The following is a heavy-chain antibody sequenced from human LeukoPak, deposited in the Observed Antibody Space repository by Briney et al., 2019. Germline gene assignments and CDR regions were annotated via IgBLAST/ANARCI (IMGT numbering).Heavy chain of an antibody. CDR3: ARPSRFGELGYFDY. J-gene: IGHJ4*02. CDR1: GYTFTSYG. V-gene: IGHV1-18*01. CDR2: ISAYNGNT. Sequence: ASVKVSCKASGYTFTSYGISWVRQAPGQGLEWMGWISAYNGNTNYAQKLQGRVTMTTDTSTSTAYTELRSLRSDDTAVYYCARPSRFGELGYFDYWGQGTLVTVSS. D-gene: IGHD3-10*01.